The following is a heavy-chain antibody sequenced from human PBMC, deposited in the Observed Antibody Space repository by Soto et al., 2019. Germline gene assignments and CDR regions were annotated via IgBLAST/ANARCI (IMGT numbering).Heavy chain of an antibody. Sequence: EVQLLESGGGLVQPGGSLRLSCAASGFTFSSYAMSWVRQAPGKGLEWVSAISGSGGSTYYADSVKRRFTISRDNSKNALYLQMNSVRAEDTAVYYCAKDQGTSDCSRTSCYMLYAFDIWGQGTLVTVSS. V-gene: IGHV3-23*01. CDR2: ISGSGGST. CDR1: GFTFSSYA. CDR3: AKDQGTSDCSRTSCYMLYAFDI. J-gene: IGHJ3*02. D-gene: IGHD2-2*02.